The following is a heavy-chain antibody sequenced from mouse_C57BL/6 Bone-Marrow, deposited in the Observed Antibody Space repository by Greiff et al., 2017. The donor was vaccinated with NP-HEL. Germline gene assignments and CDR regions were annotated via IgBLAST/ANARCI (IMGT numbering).Heavy chain of an antibody. Sequence: EVQLVESGGDLVKPGGSLKLSCAASGFTFSSYGMSWVRQTPDKRLEWVATISSGGSYTYYPDSVKGRFTITRDNAKNTLYLQMSSLQYEDAAMYYSARHYGVPYWGQGTLVTVSA. J-gene: IGHJ3*01. CDR1: GFTFSSYG. CDR2: ISSGGSYT. CDR3: ARHYGVPY. D-gene: IGHD1-1*01. V-gene: IGHV5-6*01.